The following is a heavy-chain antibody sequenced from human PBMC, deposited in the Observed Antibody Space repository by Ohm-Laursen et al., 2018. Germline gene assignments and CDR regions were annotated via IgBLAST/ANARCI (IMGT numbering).Heavy chain of an antibody. CDR2: ISSSGGST. J-gene: IGHJ4*02. D-gene: IGHD6-6*01. CDR3: AKLFVEYSSSSADY. CDR1: GFTFSSYG. Sequence: GSLRLSCTASGFTFSSYGMSWVRQAPGKGLEWVSTISSSGGSTYYADSVKGRFTMSRDNSKNTLHLQMNSLRVDDTALYYCAKLFVEYSSSSADYWGQGTLVTVSS. V-gene: IGHV3-23*01.